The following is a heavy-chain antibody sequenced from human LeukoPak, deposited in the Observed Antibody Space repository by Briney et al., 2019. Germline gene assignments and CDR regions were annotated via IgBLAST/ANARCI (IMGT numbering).Heavy chain of an antibody. CDR1: GFTFSSYP. CDR3: VTRDSGYYYGF. CDR2: ISSNGGST. D-gene: IGHD3-22*01. V-gene: IGHV3-64D*06. J-gene: IGHJ4*02. Sequence: GGSLRLSCSASGFTFSSYPMHWVRQAPGKGLEYVSAISSNGGSTYYADSVKGRFTISRDNSKNTLYLQMSSLRDEDTAMYYCVTRDSGYYYGFWGQGTLVTVSS.